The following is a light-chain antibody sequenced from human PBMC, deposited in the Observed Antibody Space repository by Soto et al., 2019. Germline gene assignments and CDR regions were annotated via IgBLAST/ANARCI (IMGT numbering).Light chain of an antibody. CDR3: QQCYNWPQWT. J-gene: IGKJ1*01. CDR1: QRIGTF. V-gene: IGKV3-11*01. Sequence: EIMLRQWPSTLFLNTGERATLSSRASQRIGTFFIWYQQKPGQAPRLLIYDASNRATGIPARFSGSGSGTDFTLTISSLEPEDFAVYYCQQCYNWPQWTFGQGTKVDIK. CDR2: DAS.